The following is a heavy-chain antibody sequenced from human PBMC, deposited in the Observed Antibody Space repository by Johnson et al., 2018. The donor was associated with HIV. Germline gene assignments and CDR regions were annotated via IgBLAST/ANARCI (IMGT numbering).Heavy chain of an antibody. CDR2: IQYDGSSK. CDR3: ARDFIAPELGDAFDI. V-gene: IGHV3-30*02. J-gene: IGHJ3*02. D-gene: IGHD6-25*01. Sequence: QMQLVESGGGVVQPGGSLTLSCAASGFSFSSYGIHWVRQAPGKGLEWVTFIQYDGSSKYSADSVKGRFIISRDISKKTVFLQMNSLRPEDTAGYYCARDFIAPELGDAFDIWGQGTMVTVSS. CDR1: GFSFSSYG.